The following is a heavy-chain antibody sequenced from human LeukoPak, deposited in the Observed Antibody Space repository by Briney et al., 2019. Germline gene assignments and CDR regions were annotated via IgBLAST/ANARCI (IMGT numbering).Heavy chain of an antibody. V-gene: IGHV1-69*13. CDR2: IIPIFGTA. D-gene: IGHD3-22*01. Sequence: GASVKVSCKASGGTFSTYAISWVRQAPGQGLEWMGGIIPIFGTANYAQKFQGRVTITADESTSTAYMELSSLRSEDTAVYYCARGLYYYDSSGYSYWGQGTLVTVSS. CDR1: GGTFSTYA. J-gene: IGHJ4*02. CDR3: ARGLYYYDSSGYSY.